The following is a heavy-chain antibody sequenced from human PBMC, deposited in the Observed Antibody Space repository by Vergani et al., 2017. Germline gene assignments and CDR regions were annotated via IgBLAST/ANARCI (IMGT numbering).Heavy chain of an antibody. Sequence: QVQLVQSGPGLVKPSETLSLTCTVSGGSISSSSYYWGWIRQPPGKGLEWIGSIYYSGSTYYNPSLKSRVTISVDTAKNQFSLKLSSVTAADTAVYYCARGGSRDCSGGSCYPYAFDIWGQGTMVTVSS. D-gene: IGHD2-15*01. J-gene: IGHJ3*02. CDR2: IYYSGST. CDR1: GGSISSSSYY. CDR3: ARGGSRDCSGGSCYPYAFDI. V-gene: IGHV4-39*07.